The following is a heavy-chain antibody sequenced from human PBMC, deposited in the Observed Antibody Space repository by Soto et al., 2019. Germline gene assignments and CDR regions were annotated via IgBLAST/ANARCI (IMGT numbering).Heavy chain of an antibody. D-gene: IGHD6-13*01. CDR1: GFTFSSYG. J-gene: IGHJ5*02. V-gene: IGHV3-30*18. Sequence: QVQLVESGGGVVQPGRSLRLSCAASGFTFSSYGIHWVRQAPGKGLEWVAVLSNDGNKNDYADSVKGRFTISRDTSKNNTFMQRQSLRAEGPGLYYWAKALCAAGPRVGLTCSPLDTWGQGTLVTVSS. CDR3: AKALCAAGPRVGLTCSPLDT. CDR2: LSNDGNKN.